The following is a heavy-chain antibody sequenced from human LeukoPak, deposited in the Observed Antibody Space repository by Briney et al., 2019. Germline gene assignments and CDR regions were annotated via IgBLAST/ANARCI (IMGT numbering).Heavy chain of an antibody. D-gene: IGHD3-3*01. CDR2: IGYDGTNK. Sequence: PGGSLRLSCAASLFSFNNYDMHWVRQAPGKGLEWVAFIGYDGTNKYYGDSVKGRFTVSRDNSKKTLYLQLNSLRAEDTAVYYCAKYHGATWSGLDIWGQGTMVTVSS. V-gene: IGHV3-30*02. CDR1: LFSFNNYD. J-gene: IGHJ3*02. CDR3: AKYHGATWSGLDI.